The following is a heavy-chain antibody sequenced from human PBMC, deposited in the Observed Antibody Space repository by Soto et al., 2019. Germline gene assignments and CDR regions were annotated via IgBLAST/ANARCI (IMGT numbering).Heavy chain of an antibody. D-gene: IGHD1-1*01. CDR1: GASISGFY. V-gene: IGHV4-4*07. Sequence: SETLSLTCTVSGASISGFYWSWIRKSAGPGLEWIGRIYATGTTDYNPSLKSRGMSSVDTSKKQFSLKLRSVTAADTAVYYRVRDGTKSLRDWFDPWGQGISVTVSS. J-gene: IGHJ5*01. CDR3: VRDGTKSLRDWFDP. CDR2: IYATGTT.